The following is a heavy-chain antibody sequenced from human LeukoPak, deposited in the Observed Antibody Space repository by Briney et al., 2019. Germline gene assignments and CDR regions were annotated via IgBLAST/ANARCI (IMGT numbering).Heavy chain of an antibody. V-gene: IGHV4-59*08. CDR3: ARVLGYSSGWYSFDY. Sequence: SETLSLTCTVSGGSISSYYWSWIRQPPGKGLEWIGYIYYSGSTNYNPSLKSRVTISVDTSKNQFSLKLSSVTAADTAVYYCARVLGYSSGWYSFDYWGQGTLVTVSS. CDR2: IYYSGST. CDR1: GGSISSYY. J-gene: IGHJ4*02. D-gene: IGHD6-19*01.